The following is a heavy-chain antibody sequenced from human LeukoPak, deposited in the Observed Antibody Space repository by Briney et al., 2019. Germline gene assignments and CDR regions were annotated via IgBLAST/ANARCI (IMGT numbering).Heavy chain of an antibody. Sequence: GGSLRLSCAASGFTFSSYGMHWVCQAPGKGLEWVAVISYDGSNKYYADSVKGRFTISRDNSKNTLYLQMSSLRAEDTAVYYCAKEFNRGLPDYWGQGTLVTVSS. D-gene: IGHD2-21*01. CDR3: AKEFNRGLPDY. J-gene: IGHJ4*02. CDR2: ISYDGSNK. V-gene: IGHV3-30*18. CDR1: GFTFSSYG.